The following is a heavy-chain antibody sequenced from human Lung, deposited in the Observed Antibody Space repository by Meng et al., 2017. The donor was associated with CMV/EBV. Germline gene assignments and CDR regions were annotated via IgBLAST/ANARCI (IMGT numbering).Heavy chain of an antibody. CDR3: ASGKTGDLDN. J-gene: IGHJ4*02. D-gene: IGHD7-27*01. CDR2: IGSEGSKK. Sequence: LSGGASGTTFGSWGVHWVRQAPGKGLEWVAVIGSEGSKKYYVDSVKGRFANSRNKSKKALNLQMDGVRAEDTAVYYCASGKTGDLDNWGQGTLVTVSS. CDR1: GTTFGSWG. V-gene: IGHV3-33*01.